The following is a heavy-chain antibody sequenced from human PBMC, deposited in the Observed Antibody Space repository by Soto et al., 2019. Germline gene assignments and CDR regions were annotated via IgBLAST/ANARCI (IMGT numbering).Heavy chain of an antibody. CDR1: GYAFTGHY. V-gene: IGHV1-2*02. D-gene: IGHD3-16*01. Sequence: ASVKVSCKASGYAFTGHYIHWVRQAPGQGLEWMGWINPNSGGTDSAQKFQGRLTLTRDKSISTAYMELSRLRSDDTAIYSWARDALGIPATYWPHWGQGTLVTVSS. CDR2: INPNSGGT. CDR3: ARDALGIPATYWPH. J-gene: IGHJ4*02.